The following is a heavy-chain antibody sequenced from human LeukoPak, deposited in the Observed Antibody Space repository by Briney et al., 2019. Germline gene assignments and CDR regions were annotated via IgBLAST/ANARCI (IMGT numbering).Heavy chain of an antibody. Sequence: GGSLRLSCAASGFTFSSYAMSWVRQAPGKGLEWVSAISGSGGSTYYADSVKGRFTISRDNSKNTLYLQMNSLRDEDTAVYYCAKDQDYYDSSHNDYWGKGTLVTVSS. CDR2: ISGSGGST. J-gene: IGHJ4*02. CDR1: GFTFSSYA. CDR3: AKDQDYYDSSHNDY. D-gene: IGHD3-22*01. V-gene: IGHV3-23*01.